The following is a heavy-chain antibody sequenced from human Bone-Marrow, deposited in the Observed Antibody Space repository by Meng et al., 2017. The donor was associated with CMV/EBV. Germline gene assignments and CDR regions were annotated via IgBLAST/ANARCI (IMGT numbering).Heavy chain of an antibody. D-gene: IGHD3-10*01. Sequence: LRLSCTVSGGSISSGDYYWSWIRQPPGKGLEWIGYIYYSGSTYYNPSLKSRVTISVDTSKNQFSLKLSSVTAADTAVYYCARAVTMVRGGGIDYWGQGTLVTVSS. CDR3: ARAVTMVRGGGIDY. J-gene: IGHJ4*02. CDR1: GGSISSGDYY. V-gene: IGHV4-30-4*08. CDR2: IYYSGST.